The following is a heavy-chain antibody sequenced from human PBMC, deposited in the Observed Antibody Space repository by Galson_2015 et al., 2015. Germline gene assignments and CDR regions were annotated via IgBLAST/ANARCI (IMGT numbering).Heavy chain of an antibody. Sequence: SLRLSCAVSGFTFSSYAMSWVRQAPGKGLEWVSLITASGGSPYYADSVKRRFTISRDNSKNTLYLQMSSLRAEDTAVYFCAKGVGSEFYYPKDYWGQATLGTVSS. D-gene: IGHD3-22*01. CDR1: GFTFSSYA. V-gene: IGHV3-23*01. CDR2: ITASGGSP. J-gene: IGHJ4*02. CDR3: AKGVGSEFYYPKDY.